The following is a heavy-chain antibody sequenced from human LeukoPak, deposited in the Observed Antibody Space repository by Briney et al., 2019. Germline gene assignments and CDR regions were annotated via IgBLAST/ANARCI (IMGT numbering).Heavy chain of an antibody. D-gene: IGHD3-10*01. CDR1: GFTFSSYA. Sequence: GGSLRLSCAASGFTFSSYAMSWVRQAPGKGLEWVSATSGSGGSTYYADSVKGRFTISRDNSKNTLYLQMNSLRAEDTAVYYCAKDLPDYYGSGSSCFDYWGQGTLVTVSS. CDR3: AKDLPDYYGSGSSCFDY. CDR2: TSGSGGST. J-gene: IGHJ4*02. V-gene: IGHV3-23*01.